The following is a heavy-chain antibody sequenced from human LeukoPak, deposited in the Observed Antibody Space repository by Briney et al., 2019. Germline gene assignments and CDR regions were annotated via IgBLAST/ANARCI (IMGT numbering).Heavy chain of an antibody. CDR1: GFTFSSYA. D-gene: IGHD5-18*01. J-gene: IGHJ6*03. CDR2: ISGSGGST. Sequence: GGSLRLSCAASGFTFSSYAMSWVRQAPGKGLEWVSAISGSGGSTYYADSVKGRFTISRDNSKNTLYLQMTSLRAEDTAVYYCAKAGDTDYYYYMDVWGKGTTVTVSS. V-gene: IGHV3-23*01. CDR3: AKAGDTDYYYYMDV.